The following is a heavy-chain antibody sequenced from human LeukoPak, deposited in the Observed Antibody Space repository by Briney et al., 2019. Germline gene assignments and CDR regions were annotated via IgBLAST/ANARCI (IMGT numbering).Heavy chain of an antibody. Sequence: GGSLRLSCAASGFTFSSYAMSWVGQAPGKGLEGVSAISGSGGSTYYADSVKGRFTISRDNSKNTLYLQMNSLRAEDTAVYYCANRVANYYDSSGYYYYYFDYWGQGTLVTVSS. CDR1: GFTFSSYA. D-gene: IGHD3-22*01. CDR3: ANRVANYYDSSGYYYYYFDY. J-gene: IGHJ4*02. CDR2: ISGSGGST. V-gene: IGHV3-23*01.